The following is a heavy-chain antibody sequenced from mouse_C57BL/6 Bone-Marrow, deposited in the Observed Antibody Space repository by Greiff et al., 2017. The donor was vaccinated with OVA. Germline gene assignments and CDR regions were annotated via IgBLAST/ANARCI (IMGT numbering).Heavy chain of an antibody. CDR2: LNPGSGGT. CDR3: ARGGGNWYFDV. CDR1: GYAFTNYL. D-gene: IGHD1-1*02. Sequence: QVQLQQPGAELVRPGTSVKVSCKASGYAFTNYLIEWVKQRPGQGLEWIGVLNPGSGGTNYNEKFKGKATLTADKSSSTAYMQLSSLTSEDSAVYFCARGGGNWYFDVWGTGTTVTVSS. V-gene: IGHV1-54*01. J-gene: IGHJ1*03.